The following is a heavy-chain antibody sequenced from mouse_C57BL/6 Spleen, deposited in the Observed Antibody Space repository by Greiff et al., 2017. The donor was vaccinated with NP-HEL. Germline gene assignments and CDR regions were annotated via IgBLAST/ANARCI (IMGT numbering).Heavy chain of an antibody. CDR1: GYTFTSYG. J-gene: IGHJ1*03. Sequence: QVQLQQSGAELARPGASVKLSCKASGYTFTSYGISWVKQRTGQGLEWIGEIYPRSGNTYYNEKFKGKATLTADKSSSTAYMELRSLTSEDSAVYFCARAELTGTLYCYFDVWGTGTTVTVSS. CDR3: ARAELTGTLYCYFDV. D-gene: IGHD4-1*01. V-gene: IGHV1-81*01. CDR2: IYPRSGNT.